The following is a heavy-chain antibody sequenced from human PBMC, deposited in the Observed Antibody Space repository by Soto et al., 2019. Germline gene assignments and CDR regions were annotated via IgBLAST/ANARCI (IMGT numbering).Heavy chain of an antibody. J-gene: IGHJ5*02. CDR2: IYYSGST. CDR1: GGSISSGGYY. D-gene: IGHD3-10*01. Sequence: PSETLSLTCTVSGGSISSGGYYWSWIRQHPGKGLEWIGYIYYSGSTYYNPSLKSRVTISVDTSKNQFSLKLSSVTAADTAVYYCARDLSYGSGSNNWFDPWGQGTLVTVSS. CDR3: ARDLSYGSGSNNWFDP. V-gene: IGHV4-31*03.